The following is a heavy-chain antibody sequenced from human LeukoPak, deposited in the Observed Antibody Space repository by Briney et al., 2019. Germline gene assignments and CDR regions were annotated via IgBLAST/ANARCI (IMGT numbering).Heavy chain of an antibody. CDR1: GFTFSSYA. CDR3: ARVNYYALDY. J-gene: IGHJ4*02. V-gene: IGHV3-48*02. D-gene: IGHD3-10*01. Sequence: PGGSLRLSCAASGFTFSSYAMSWVRQAPGKGLEWVSYIRSSGSTTYYADSVQGRFTTSRDDAENSLYLQMNSLRDEDTGVYYCARVNYYALDYWGQGALVTVSS. CDR2: IRSSGSTT.